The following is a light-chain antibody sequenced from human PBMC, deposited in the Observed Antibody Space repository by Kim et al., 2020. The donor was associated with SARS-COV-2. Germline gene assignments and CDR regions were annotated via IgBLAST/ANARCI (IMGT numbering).Light chain of an antibody. Sequence: DIQMTQSPSTLSASVGDRVTITCRASQSISSWLAWYQQKPGKAPKLLIYKASSLESGVPSRFSGSGSGTEFTLTISSLQPDDFATYYCQQYNSYPPRTFGQGTKVDIK. V-gene: IGKV1-5*03. CDR3: QQYNSYPPRT. CDR2: KAS. CDR1: QSISSW. J-gene: IGKJ1*01.